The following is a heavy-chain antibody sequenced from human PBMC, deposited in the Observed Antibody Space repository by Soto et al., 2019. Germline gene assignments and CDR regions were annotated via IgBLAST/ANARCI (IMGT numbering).Heavy chain of an antibody. CDR2: IKQDGSEK. V-gene: IGHV3-7*01. CDR3: ARDGSYSGYDYVAFDI. Sequence: GGSLRLSCAASGFTFSSYWMSWVRQAPGKGLEWVANIKQDGSEKYYVDSVKGRFTISRDNAKNSLYLQMNSLRAEDTAVYYCARDGSYSGYDYVAFDIWGQGTMVTVSS. J-gene: IGHJ3*02. D-gene: IGHD5-12*01. CDR1: GFTFSSYW.